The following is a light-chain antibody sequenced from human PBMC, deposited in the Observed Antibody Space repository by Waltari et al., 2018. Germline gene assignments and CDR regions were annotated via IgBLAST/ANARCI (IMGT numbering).Light chain of an antibody. J-gene: IGKJ1*01. CDR2: AAS. Sequence: DSHIAQSPSTLSASVADRDTITFRASQGITNDFGWYQQKTRNAPKRLIYAASSLQSAVISRFSSSGSGAEFTLPTSSMQPQDFAAYYCRHHNNYPWTFGQGTNMEIK. V-gene: IGKV1-17*01. CDR3: RHHNNYPWT. CDR1: QGITND.